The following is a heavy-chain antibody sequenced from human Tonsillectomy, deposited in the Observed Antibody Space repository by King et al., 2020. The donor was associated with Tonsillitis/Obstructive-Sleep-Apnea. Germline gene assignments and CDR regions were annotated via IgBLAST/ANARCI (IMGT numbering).Heavy chain of an antibody. CDR1: GVTFSSYA. CDR2: IIPIFGTA. CDR3: ARDRQDSRIVVVPAAIRWFDP. J-gene: IGHJ5*02. D-gene: IGHD2-2*01. V-gene: IGHV1-69*12. Sequence: QLVQSGAEVKKPGSSVKVSCKASGVTFSSYAISWVRQAPGQGLEWMGGIIPIFGTANYAQKVQGRVTITADESTSTAYMDLSSLRSEDTAVYYCARDRQDSRIVVVPAAIRWFDPWGQGTLVTVSS.